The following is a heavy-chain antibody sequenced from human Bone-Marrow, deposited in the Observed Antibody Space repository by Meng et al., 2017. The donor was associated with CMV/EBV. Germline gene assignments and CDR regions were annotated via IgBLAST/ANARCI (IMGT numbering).Heavy chain of an antibody. J-gene: IGHJ6*02. V-gene: IGHV3-30*04. CDR3: VLSTRTYGLDV. CDR2: ISYDGSKK. Sequence: GESLKISCAASGFTFTDFAIHWVRQAPGKGLEWVAIISYDGSKKYYADSMKGRFTISRDNFRNTLYLQMNSLRPEDTAVCYCVLSTRTYGLDVWGQRTTVTVSS. D-gene: IGHD2/OR15-2a*01. CDR1: GFTFTDFA.